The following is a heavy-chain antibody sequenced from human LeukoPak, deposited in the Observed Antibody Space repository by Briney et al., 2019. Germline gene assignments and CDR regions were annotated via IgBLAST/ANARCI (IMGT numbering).Heavy chain of an antibody. CDR2: IYYSGST. D-gene: IGHD5-18*01. V-gene: IGHV4-38-2*02. CDR1: GYSITSAYY. CDR3: ARFSYIPFRGYSYGGTDY. Sequence: SETLSLTCTVSGYSITSAYYWGWIRQPPGKGLEWIGYIYYSGSTNYNPSLKSRVTISVDTSKNQFSLKLSSVTAADTAVYYCARFSYIPFRGYSYGGTDYWGQGTLVTVSS. J-gene: IGHJ4*02.